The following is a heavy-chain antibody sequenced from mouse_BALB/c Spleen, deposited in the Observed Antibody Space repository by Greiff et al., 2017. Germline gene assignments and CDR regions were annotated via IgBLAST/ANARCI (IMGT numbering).Heavy chain of an antibody. CDR3: ARGGNSLLRLHFAD. Sequence: DVHLVESGGDLVKPGGSLKLSCAASGFTFSSYGMSWVRQTPDKRLEWVATISSGGSYTYYPDSVKGRFTISRDNAKNTLYLQMSSLKSEDTAMYDGARGGNSLLRLHFADWGEGTLVTVSA. CDR2: ISSGGSYT. D-gene: IGHD1-2*01. V-gene: IGHV5-6*01. J-gene: IGHJ3*01. CDR1: GFTFSSYG.